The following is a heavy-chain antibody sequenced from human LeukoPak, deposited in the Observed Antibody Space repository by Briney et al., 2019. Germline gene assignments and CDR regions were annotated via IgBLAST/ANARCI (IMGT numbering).Heavy chain of an antibody. CDR1: GFTVSSNY. D-gene: IGHD6-13*01. J-gene: IGHJ4*02. Sequence: GGSLRLSCAASGFTVSSNYMSWVRQAPGGGLEWVSTISPGGGTTYYAESMKGRFTISRDNSKSALYLEMTSLRVEDTAVYYCTKVRSGSRNWALRVFDYWGQGVLVNVSS. V-gene: IGHV3-23*01. CDR2: ISPGGGTT. CDR3: TKVRSGSRNWALRVFDY.